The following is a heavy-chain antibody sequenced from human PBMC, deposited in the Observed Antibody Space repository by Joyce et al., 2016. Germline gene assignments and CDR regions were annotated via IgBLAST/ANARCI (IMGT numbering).Heavy chain of an antibody. V-gene: IGHV1-3*04. J-gene: IGHJ4*02. Sequence: QVHLVQSGAEVKKPAASVKVSCKASGYTFDNHAMHWVRQAPGQRPEWLGWINTRSGNTRYSQTFQGRVTITRDTSASTPYMDLSSLRSEDSAVYFCARDDSRSWCLDYWGQGTLVTVSS. CDR2: INTRSGNT. CDR1: GYTFDNHA. D-gene: IGHD3-22*01. CDR3: ARDDSRSWCLDY.